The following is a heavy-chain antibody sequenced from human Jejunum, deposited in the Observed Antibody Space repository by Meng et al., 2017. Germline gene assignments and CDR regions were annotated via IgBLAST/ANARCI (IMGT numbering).Heavy chain of an antibody. D-gene: IGHD5-18*01. Sequence: QVHLQQAGPGLLKPSETLSLTCAVAGGSISSVYWWTWVRQSPGKGLEWIGEIYHSGSTNYNPSLKSRVTISVDKSKNQFSLKLTSVTAADTAVYYCARGGYYSFDYWGQGTLVTVSS. V-gene: IGHV4-4*02. CDR3: ARGGYYSFDY. CDR1: GGSISSVYW. CDR2: IYHSGST. J-gene: IGHJ4*02.